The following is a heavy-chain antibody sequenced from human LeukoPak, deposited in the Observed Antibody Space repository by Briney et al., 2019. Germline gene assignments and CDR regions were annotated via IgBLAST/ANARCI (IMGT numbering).Heavy chain of an antibody. CDR2: FDPEDGET. CDR3: ATGPPGSGSGDY. V-gene: IGHV1-24*01. Sequence: ASVKVSCKVSGYTLSELSIHWVRQAPGKGLEWMGGFDPEDGETIYAQKFQGRVTMTEDTSTDTAYMELSSLRSEDTAVYYCATGPPGSGSGDYWGQGTLVTVSS. D-gene: IGHD3-10*01. J-gene: IGHJ4*02. CDR1: GYTLSELS.